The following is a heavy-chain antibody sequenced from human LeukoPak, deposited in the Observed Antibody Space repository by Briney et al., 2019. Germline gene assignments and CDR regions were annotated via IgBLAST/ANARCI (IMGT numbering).Heavy chain of an antibody. Sequence: GGSLRLSCAASGFTFSRYEMNWVRQAPGKGLEWVSYISRSGDTIYFADSVKGRFTISRDNAKNSLYLQMSSLRAEDTAVYYCARDCGGGSCYGPYDAFDIWGQGTMVTVSS. CDR3: ARDCGGGSCYGPYDAFDI. J-gene: IGHJ3*02. V-gene: IGHV3-48*03. D-gene: IGHD2-15*01. CDR1: GFTFSRYE. CDR2: ISRSGDTI.